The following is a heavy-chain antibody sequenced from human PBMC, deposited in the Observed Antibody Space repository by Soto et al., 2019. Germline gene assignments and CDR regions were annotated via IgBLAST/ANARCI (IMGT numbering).Heavy chain of an antibody. D-gene: IGHD3-22*01. Sequence: KASETLSLTCTVSGGSISSYYWSWIRQPAGKGLEWIGRIYTSGSTNYNPSLKSRVTMSVDTSKNQFSLKLSSVTAADTAVYYCARAGYYDSSGYYPLDDYWGQGTLVTVSS. J-gene: IGHJ4*02. V-gene: IGHV4-4*07. CDR2: IYTSGST. CDR3: ARAGYYDSSGYYPLDDY. CDR1: GGSISSYY.